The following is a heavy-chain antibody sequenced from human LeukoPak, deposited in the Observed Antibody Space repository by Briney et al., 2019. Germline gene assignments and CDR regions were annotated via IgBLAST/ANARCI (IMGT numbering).Heavy chain of an antibody. D-gene: IGHD4-11*01. CDR3: ATSNSYYYYGMDV. Sequence: SETLSLTCTVSGGSIGSGGYYWSWIRQHPGKGLEWIGYIYYSGSTYYNPSLKSRVTISVDTSKNQFSLKLSSVTAADTAVYYCATSNSYYYYGMDVWGQGTTVTVSS. V-gene: IGHV4-31*03. CDR2: IYYSGST. CDR1: GGSIGSGGYY. J-gene: IGHJ6*02.